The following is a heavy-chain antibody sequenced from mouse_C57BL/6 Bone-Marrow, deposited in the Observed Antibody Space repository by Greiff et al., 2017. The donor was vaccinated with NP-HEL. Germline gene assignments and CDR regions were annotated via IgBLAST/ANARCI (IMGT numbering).Heavy chain of an antibody. Sequence: QVQLQQSGAELVKPGASVKMSCKASGYTFTSYWITWVKQRPGQGLEWIGDIYPGSGSTNYNEKFKSKATLTVDTSSSTAYMQLSSLTSEDSAVYYCARHPYYDYDWFAYWGQGTLVTVSA. J-gene: IGHJ3*01. CDR3: ARHPYYDYDWFAY. CDR2: IYPGSGST. CDR1: GYTFTSYW. V-gene: IGHV1-55*01. D-gene: IGHD2-4*01.